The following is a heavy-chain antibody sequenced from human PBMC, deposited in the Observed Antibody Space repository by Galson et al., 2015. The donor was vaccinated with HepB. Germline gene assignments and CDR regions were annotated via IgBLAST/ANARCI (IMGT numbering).Heavy chain of an antibody. CDR1: GYDFNKYG. D-gene: IGHD1-7*01. V-gene: IGHV1-18*01. J-gene: IGHJ6*02. Sequence: SVKVSCKASGYDFNKYGLSWVRQAPGQGLEWMGWVRGYDGSANYAPKFQGRVTMTTQKSTGTAFMEMRRLRSDDTAVYYCARDSRLELQLNNYYSYGMDVWGQGTAVIVS. CDR3: ARDSRLELQLNNYYSYGMDV. CDR2: VRGYDGSA.